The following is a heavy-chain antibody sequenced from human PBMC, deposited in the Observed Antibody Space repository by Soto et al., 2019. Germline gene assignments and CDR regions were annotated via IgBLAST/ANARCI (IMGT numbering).Heavy chain of an antibody. Sequence: SEILSLTCTVSGASIGSGDYYWSWIRQHPGKGLEWIGSIYYSGSTYYNPSLKSRVTISVDTSKNQFSLKLNSVTAADTAVYYCASRHSSPYFDYWGQGTLVNVSS. D-gene: IGHD6-13*01. J-gene: IGHJ4*02. CDR2: IYYSGST. CDR1: GASIGSGDYY. V-gene: IGHV4-30-4*08. CDR3: ASRHSSPYFDY.